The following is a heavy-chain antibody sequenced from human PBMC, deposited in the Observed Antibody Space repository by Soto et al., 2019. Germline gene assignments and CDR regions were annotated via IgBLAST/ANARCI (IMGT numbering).Heavy chain of an antibody. D-gene: IGHD5-18*01. Sequence: SVKGSCKASGYTFTSYGISWVRQDPGQGLEWMGWISAYNGNTNYAQKLQGRVTMTTDTSTSTAYMELRSLRSDDTAVYYCARDQAMVTFFDYWGQGTLVTVSS. CDR2: ISAYNGNT. J-gene: IGHJ4*02. CDR1: GYTFTSYG. CDR3: ARDQAMVTFFDY. V-gene: IGHV1-18*04.